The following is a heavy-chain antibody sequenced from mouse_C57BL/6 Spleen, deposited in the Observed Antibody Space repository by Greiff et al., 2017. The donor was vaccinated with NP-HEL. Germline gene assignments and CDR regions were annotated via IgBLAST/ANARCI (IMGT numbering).Heavy chain of an antibody. Sequence: QVQLQQPGAELVMPGASVKLSCKASGYTFTSYWMHWVKQRPGQGLEWIGEIDPSDSYTNYNQKFKGKSTLTVDKSSSTAYMQLSSLTSEDSAVYYCARGGNSNQAWFAYWGQGTLVTVSA. D-gene: IGHD2-5*01. CDR1: GYTFTSYW. CDR3: ARGGNSNQAWFAY. J-gene: IGHJ3*01. CDR2: IDPSDSYT. V-gene: IGHV1-69*01.